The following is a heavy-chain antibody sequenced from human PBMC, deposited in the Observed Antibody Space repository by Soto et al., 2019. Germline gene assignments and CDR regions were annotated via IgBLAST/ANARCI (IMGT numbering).Heavy chain of an antibody. CDR1: GGSFTRYW. CDR2: IDPSDSYT. CDR3: ATTNYYDSSGYFKPGRGFDP. J-gene: IGHJ5*02. Sequence: PWDSLRISCTGAGGSFTRYWISWVRQMPGKGLEWMGRIDPSDSYTNYSPSFQGHVTISADKSISTAYLQWSSLKASDTAMYYCATTNYYDSSGYFKPGRGFDPWGQGTLVTVPS. V-gene: IGHV5-10-1*01. D-gene: IGHD3-22*01.